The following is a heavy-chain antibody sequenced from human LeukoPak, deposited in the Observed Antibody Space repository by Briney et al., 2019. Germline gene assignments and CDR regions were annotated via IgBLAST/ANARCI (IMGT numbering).Heavy chain of an antibody. CDR3: ARGMVRGVITPFRY. J-gene: IGHJ4*02. V-gene: IGHV1-69*13. D-gene: IGHD3-10*01. Sequence: SVKVSCKASGGTFSSYAISWVRQAPGQGLEWMGGIIPIFGTANYAQKFQGRVTITADESTSTAYMELSSLRSEDTAVYYCARGMVRGVITPFRYWGLGTLVTVSS. CDR1: GGTFSSYA. CDR2: IIPIFGTA.